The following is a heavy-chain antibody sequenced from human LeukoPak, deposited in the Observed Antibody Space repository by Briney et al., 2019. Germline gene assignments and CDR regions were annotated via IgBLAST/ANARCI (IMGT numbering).Heavy chain of an antibody. D-gene: IGHD1-26*01. V-gene: IGHV3-49*03. Sequence: GGSLRLSCTVSGFTFGDYAMSWFRQAPGKGLEWVGFIRSKAYGGTIEYAASVKGRFTISRDDSRSIAYLQMNSLKTEGTAMYYCTRDRGGSYRFDYWGQGTLVTVSS. CDR3: TRDRGGSYRFDY. J-gene: IGHJ4*02. CDR2: IRSKAYGGTI. CDR1: GFTFGDYA.